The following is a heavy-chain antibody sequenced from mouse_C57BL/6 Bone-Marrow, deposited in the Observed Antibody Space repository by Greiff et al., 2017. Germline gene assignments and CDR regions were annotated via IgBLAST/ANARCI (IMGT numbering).Heavy chain of an antibody. D-gene: IGHD6-1*01. J-gene: IGHJ2*01. CDR3: ARSRQPSGY. Sequence: QVQLQQPGAELVKPGASVKLSCKASGYTFTSYWMQWVKQRPGQGLEWIGEIDPSDSYTNYNQKFKGKATLTVDTSSSTAYMQLSSLTSEDSAVYYCARSRQPSGYWGQGTTLTVSS. CDR2: IDPSDSYT. CDR1: GYTFTSYW. V-gene: IGHV1-50*01.